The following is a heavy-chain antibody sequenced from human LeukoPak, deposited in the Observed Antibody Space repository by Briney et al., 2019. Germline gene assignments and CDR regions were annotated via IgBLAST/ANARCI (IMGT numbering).Heavy chain of an antibody. J-gene: IGHJ4*02. CDR3: ARAYYDSSGYGGFDY. CDR1: GYTFTSYY. D-gene: IGHD3-22*01. CDR2: INPNGGST. Sequence: ASVKVSCKASGYTFTSYYIHWVRQAPGQGLEWMGMINPNGGSTRYAQKFQGRVTMTRDTSTSTVYMELSSLRSEDTAVYYCARAYYDSSGYGGFDYWGQGTLVTVSS. V-gene: IGHV1-46*01.